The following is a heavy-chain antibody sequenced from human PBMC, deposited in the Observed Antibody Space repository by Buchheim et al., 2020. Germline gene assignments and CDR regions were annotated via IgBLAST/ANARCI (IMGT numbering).Heavy chain of an antibody. CDR1: GGTFSSYA. V-gene: IGHV1-69*04. D-gene: IGHD6-19*01. J-gene: IGHJ4*02. CDR2: IIPILGIA. Sequence: QVQLVQSGAEVKKPGSSVKVSCKASGGTFSSYAISWVRQAPGQGLEWMGRIIPILGIANYAQKFQGRVTSTADKSTSPAYMELSSLRSEDTAVYYCARDIIAVASYGIPYFDYWGQGTL. CDR3: ARDIIAVASYGIPYFDY.